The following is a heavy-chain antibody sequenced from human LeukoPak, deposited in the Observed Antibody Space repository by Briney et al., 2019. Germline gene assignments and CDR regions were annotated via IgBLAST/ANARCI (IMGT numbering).Heavy chain of an antibody. J-gene: IGHJ4*02. CDR2: ISGSGGST. D-gene: IGHD6-13*01. Sequence: PGXSXRLSCAASGFTFSSYAMSWVRQAPGKGLEWVSAISGSGGSTYYADSVKGRFTISRDNAKNTLYLQMNSLRAEDTAVYYCARGVRIAAAGHDYWGQGTLVTVSS. CDR1: GFTFSSYA. V-gene: IGHV3-23*01. CDR3: ARGVRIAAAGHDY.